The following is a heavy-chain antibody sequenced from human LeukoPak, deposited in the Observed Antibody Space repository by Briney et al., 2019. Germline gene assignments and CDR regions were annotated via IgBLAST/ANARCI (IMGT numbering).Heavy chain of an antibody. CDR1: VCTFSSYA. J-gene: IGHJ6*03. Sequence: ASETVSCKASVCTFSSYAISWVRQAPRQGLEWMGGVIPICGTANYAQKCHGTVMITTDESTSRASMELSSLRSEDTAVYYSAIAQFEMAIISGKTYSYYYYMDVWGKGTTVTVSS. CDR3: AIAQFEMAIISGKTYSYYYYMDV. CDR2: VIPICGTA. D-gene: IGHD5-24*01. V-gene: IGHV1-69*05.